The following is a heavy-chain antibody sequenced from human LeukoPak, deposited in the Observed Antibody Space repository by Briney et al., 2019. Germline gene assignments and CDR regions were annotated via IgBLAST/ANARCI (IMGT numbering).Heavy chain of an antibody. Sequence: PSETLSLTCTVSGGSISSYYWSWIRQPPGKGLEWIGYIYYSGSTNYNPSLKSRVTISVDTSKNQFSLKLSSVTAADTAVYYCARQRGLDSPTFDYWGQGTLVTVSS. D-gene: IGHD3-9*01. CDR1: GGSISSYY. V-gene: IGHV4-59*08. J-gene: IGHJ4*02. CDR2: IYYSGST. CDR3: ARQRGLDSPTFDY.